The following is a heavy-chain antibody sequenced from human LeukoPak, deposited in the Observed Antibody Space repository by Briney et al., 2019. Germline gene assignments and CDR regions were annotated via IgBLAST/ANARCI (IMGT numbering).Heavy chain of an antibody. CDR3: ARDRGIVGATIWYFDL. V-gene: IGHV3-7*01. J-gene: IGHJ2*01. CDR2: IKKDGSEK. D-gene: IGHD1-26*01. CDR1: GFIFSGSW. Sequence: GGSLRLSCTASGFIFSGSWMAWIRQAPGKGLEWVAIIKKDGSEKYYVDSMKGRFTLSRDNSKNTLYLQMNSLRAEDTAVYYCARDRGIVGATIWYFDLWGRGTLVTVSS.